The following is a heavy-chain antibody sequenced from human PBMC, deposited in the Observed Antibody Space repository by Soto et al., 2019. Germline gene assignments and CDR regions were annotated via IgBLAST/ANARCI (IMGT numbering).Heavy chain of an antibody. J-gene: IGHJ4*02. D-gene: IGHD2-2*01. CDR2: ISANGGST. V-gene: IGHV3-23*01. CDR3: AKDIVVVPAAGDFFDY. Sequence: EVQLLESGGGLVQPGGSLRLSCAASGFIFGSYAMSWVRQAPGKGLEWVSAISANGGSTNYADSVKGRFTISRDNSKNTLYLKMYSLRAEDTAVYYCAKDIVVVPAAGDFFDYWGQGTRVTVSS. CDR1: GFIFGSYA.